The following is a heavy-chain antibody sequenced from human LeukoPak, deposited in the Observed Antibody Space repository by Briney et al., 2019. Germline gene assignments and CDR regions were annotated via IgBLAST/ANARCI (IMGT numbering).Heavy chain of an antibody. J-gene: IGHJ6*02. V-gene: IGHV3-23*01. CDR1: GFSFSDYW. CDR2: ISKSGDHT. D-gene: IGHD3-16*01. Sequence: PGGSLRLSCAASGFSFSDYWMSWVRQAPGKGLEWVSAISKSGDHTYYAASAKGRFTIYRDNSKNTQYLQMNSLRAEDTAVYYCATSWGPDTSAFRWGRDGMDVWGQGTTVIVS. CDR3: ATSWGPDTSAFRWGRDGMDV.